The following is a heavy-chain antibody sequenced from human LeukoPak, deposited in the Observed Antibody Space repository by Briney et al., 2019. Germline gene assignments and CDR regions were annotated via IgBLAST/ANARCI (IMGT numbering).Heavy chain of an antibody. CDR2: FDPEDGET. V-gene: IGHV1-24*01. CDR1: GYTLTELS. J-gene: IGHJ4*02. Sequence: ASVKVSCKVSGYTLTELSMHWVRQAPGKGLEWMGGFDPEDGETIYAQKFQGRVTMTEDTSTDTAYMELNSLRAEDTAVYYCARTGYNYGTPLNYWGQGTLVTVSS. D-gene: IGHD5-18*01. CDR3: ARTGYNYGTPLNY.